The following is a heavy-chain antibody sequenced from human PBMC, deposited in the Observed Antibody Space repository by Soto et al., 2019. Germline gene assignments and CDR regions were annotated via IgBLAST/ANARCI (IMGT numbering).Heavy chain of an antibody. V-gene: IGHV3-21*01. Sequence: EVQLVESGGGLVKPGGSLRLSCVASGFTFSSYAMNWVRQAPGKGLEWVSSILGSSAYIHYADSVKGRFTVSRDNDKSSLFLQMDGLRAEDTAVYYCVRAFQDYLWGTYPSHYWGQGILVTVSS. J-gene: IGHJ4*02. CDR3: VRAFQDYLWGTYPSHY. CDR1: GFTFSSYA. CDR2: ILGSSAYI. D-gene: IGHD3-16*02.